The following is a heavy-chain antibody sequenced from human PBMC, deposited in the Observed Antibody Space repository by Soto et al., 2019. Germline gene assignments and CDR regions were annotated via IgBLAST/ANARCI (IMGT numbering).Heavy chain of an antibody. CDR2: IDRSGRT. Sequence: SETLSLTCAVYGGSFSDDASSSDWYWNWIRQSPGKGLEWIGEIDRSGRTKYNPSLKSRVSISVDTSKNQFSLNLSSVTAADTAVYYCARDRGIDNWFDSWGQGTLVT. D-gene: IGHD6-13*01. J-gene: IGHJ5*01. CDR3: ARDRGIDNWFDS. CDR1: GGSFSDDASSSDWY. V-gene: IGHV4-34*01.